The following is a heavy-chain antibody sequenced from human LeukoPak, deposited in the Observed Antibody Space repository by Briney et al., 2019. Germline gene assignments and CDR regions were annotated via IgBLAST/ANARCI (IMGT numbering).Heavy chain of an antibody. J-gene: IGHJ5*02. D-gene: IGHD3-10*01. V-gene: IGHV3-23*01. CDR3: ASSYGLRGNWFDP. Sequence: GGSLRLSCAASGFTFSSYAMSWVRQAPGKGLEWVSAISGSGVSTYYADSVKGRFTISRDNSKSTLYLQMNSLRAEDTAVYYCASSYGLRGNWFDPWGQGTLVTVSS. CDR2: ISGSGVST. CDR1: GFTFSSYA.